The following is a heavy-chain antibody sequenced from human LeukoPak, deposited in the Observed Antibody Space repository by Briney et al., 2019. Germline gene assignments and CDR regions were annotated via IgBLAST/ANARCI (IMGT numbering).Heavy chain of an antibody. D-gene: IGHD3-22*01. CDR1: GGSISSYY. Sequence: PSETLSLTCTVSGGSISSYYWSWIRQSPGKGLEWIGYIYYSGSTNYNPSLKSRVTISVDTSKNQFSLMLTSVTAADTAVYYCARSYDSSSYYYGRWFDPWGQGTLVTVSS. V-gene: IGHV4-59*01. CDR3: ARSYDSSSYYYGRWFDP. CDR2: IYYSGST. J-gene: IGHJ5*02.